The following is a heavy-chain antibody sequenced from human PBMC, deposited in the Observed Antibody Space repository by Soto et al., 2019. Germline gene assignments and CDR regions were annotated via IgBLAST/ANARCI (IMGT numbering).Heavy chain of an antibody. D-gene: IGHD3-16*01. CDR2: IYYSGNT. Sequence: QVQLQESGPGLVKRSQTLSLTCTVSGGSISSGAYYWSWIRQHPGKGLEWIGYIYYSGNTYYNPSLKSRVTISVDTSKNQFSLKLSSVTAADTAVYYCARVGLRLGDYFDYWGQGTLVSVSS. V-gene: IGHV4-31*03. CDR3: ARVGLRLGDYFDY. J-gene: IGHJ4*02. CDR1: GGSISSGAYY.